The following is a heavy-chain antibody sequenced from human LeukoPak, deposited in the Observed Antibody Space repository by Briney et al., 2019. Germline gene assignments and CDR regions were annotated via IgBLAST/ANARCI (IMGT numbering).Heavy chain of an antibody. V-gene: IGHV5-51*01. CDR2: IYPGDSDT. J-gene: IGHJ6*02. Sequence: GESLKISCKGSGYSFTSYWIGWVRQMPGKGLEWMGIIYPGDSDTRYSPSFQGQVTISADKSISTAYLQWSSLKASDTAMHYCARLIVPAAMSGYYYGMDVWGQGTTVTVSS. CDR3: ARLIVPAAMSGYYYGMDV. CDR1: GYSFTSYW. D-gene: IGHD2-2*01.